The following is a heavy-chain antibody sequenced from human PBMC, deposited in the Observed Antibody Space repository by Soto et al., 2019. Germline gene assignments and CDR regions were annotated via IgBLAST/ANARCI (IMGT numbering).Heavy chain of an antibody. V-gene: IGHV3-23*01. Sequence: GGSLRLSYAASGFTFSNYAMSWIRQAPGKGLEWVSTIRETGNTYYADSVRGRFATSRDNSENTLYLQMSSLRAEDTAVYYCAKQQMGVIRALDYWGQGTLVTVSS. CDR1: GFTFSNYA. J-gene: IGHJ4*02. CDR2: IRETGNT. D-gene: IGHD1-26*01. CDR3: AKQQMGVIRALDY.